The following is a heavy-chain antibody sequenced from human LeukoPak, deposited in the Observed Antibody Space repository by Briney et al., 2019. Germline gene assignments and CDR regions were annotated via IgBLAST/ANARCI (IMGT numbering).Heavy chain of an antibody. Sequence: GGSLRLSCAASGFTFSSYSMNWVRQAPGKGLEWVSSISSSSSYMYYADSVKGRFTISRDNAKNSLYLQMNSLRAEDTAVYYCARAMITMVRGVNDYWGQGTLVTVSS. CDR3: ARAMITMVRGVNDY. J-gene: IGHJ4*02. D-gene: IGHD3-10*01. V-gene: IGHV3-21*01. CDR2: ISSSSSYM. CDR1: GFTFSSYS.